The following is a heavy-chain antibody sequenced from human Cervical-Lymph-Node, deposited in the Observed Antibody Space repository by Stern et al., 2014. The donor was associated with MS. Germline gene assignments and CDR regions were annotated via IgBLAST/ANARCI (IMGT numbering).Heavy chain of an antibody. CDR2: IWYDGTHK. D-gene: IGHD3-9*01. CDR1: GFNFNSHS. CDR3: AKTILTGYWYYLDD. V-gene: IGHV3-33*06. J-gene: IGHJ4*02. Sequence: VQLEESGGGVVRPGGSLRLSCAASGFNFNSHSMHWVRQAPGKGLEWVAAIWYDGTHKYEADSVKGRFTISRDNSKDTLYLQMNSLRVEDTAIYYCAKTILTGYWYYLDDWGQGTLVTVSS.